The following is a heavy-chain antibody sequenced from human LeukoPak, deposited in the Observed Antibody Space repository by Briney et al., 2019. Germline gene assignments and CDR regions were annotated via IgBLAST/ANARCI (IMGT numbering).Heavy chain of an antibody. V-gene: IGHV4-38-2*02. Sequence: SETLSLTCTVSGYSISSGYSWGWIRQPPGKGLEWIGTFSHSGSPNYNPSLKSRVTISVDTSKNQFSLNLRSVTATDTAFYYSAAAFSAYDPFDSWGQGTLVTVSS. J-gene: IGHJ4*02. CDR3: AAAFSAYDPFDS. CDR2: FSHSGSP. CDR1: GYSISSGYS. D-gene: IGHD5-12*01.